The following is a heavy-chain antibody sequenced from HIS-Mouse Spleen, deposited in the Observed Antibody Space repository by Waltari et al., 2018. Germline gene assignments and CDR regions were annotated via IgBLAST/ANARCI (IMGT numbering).Heavy chain of an antibody. D-gene: IGHD6-19*01. J-gene: IGHJ4*02. Sequence: QVQLVQSGAEVKKPGSSVKVSCKASGGTFSSYAISWVRQAPVQGLEWMGGIIPIFGTANYAQKFQGRVTITADESTSTAYMGLSSLRSEDTAVYYCARDTVAGRRYFDYWGQGTLVTVSS. CDR2: IIPIFGTA. CDR3: ARDTVAGRRYFDY. CDR1: GGTFSSYA. V-gene: IGHV1-69*01.